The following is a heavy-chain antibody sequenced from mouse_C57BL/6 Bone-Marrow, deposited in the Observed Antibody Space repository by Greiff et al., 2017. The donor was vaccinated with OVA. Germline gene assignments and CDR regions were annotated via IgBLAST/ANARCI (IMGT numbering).Heavy chain of an antibody. CDR2: IRNKANNHAT. CDR1: GFTFSDAW. J-gene: IGHJ1*03. D-gene: IGHD1-1*01. V-gene: IGHV6-6*01. CDR3: TRRDYGSSGDWYFDV. Sequence: EVQVVESGGGLVQPGGSMKLSCAASGFTFSDAWMDWVRQSPEKGLEWVAEIRNKANNHATYYAESVKGRFTISRDDSKSSVYLQMNSLRAEDTGIYYCTRRDYGSSGDWYFDVWGTGTTVTVSS.